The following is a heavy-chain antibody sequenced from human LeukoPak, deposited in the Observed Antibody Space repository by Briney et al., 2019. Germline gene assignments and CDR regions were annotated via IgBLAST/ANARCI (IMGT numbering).Heavy chain of an antibody. D-gene: IGHD5-24*01. V-gene: IGHV1-69*06. CDR3: AGGGGRDGKQTTGLDLFDY. J-gene: IGHJ4*02. CDR2: IIPIFGTA. Sequence: LGASVKVSCKASGGTFSSYAISWVRQAPGQGLEWMGGIIPIFGTANYTQKFQGRVTITADKSTSTAYMELSSLRSEDTAVYYCAGGGGRDGKQTTGLDLFDYWGQGTLVTVSS. CDR1: GGTFSSYA.